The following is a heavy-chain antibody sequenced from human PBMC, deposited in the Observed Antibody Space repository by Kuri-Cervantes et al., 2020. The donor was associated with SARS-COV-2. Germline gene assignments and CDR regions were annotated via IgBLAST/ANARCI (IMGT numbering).Heavy chain of an antibody. V-gene: IGHV1-46*01. D-gene: IGHD3-9*01. CDR2: INPNGGTT. Sequence: ASVKVSCKASGYTFISYYLHWVRLAPGQGLEWMGIINPNGGTTRYAPKFQGRVTITRDTSASTAYMELSSLRSEDTAVYYCARSSVLRYFDWLLAFDYWGQGTLVTVSS. CDR1: GYTFISYY. J-gene: IGHJ4*02. CDR3: ARSSVLRYFDWLLAFDY.